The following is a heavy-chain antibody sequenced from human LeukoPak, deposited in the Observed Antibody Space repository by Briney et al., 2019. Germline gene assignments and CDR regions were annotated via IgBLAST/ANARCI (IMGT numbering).Heavy chain of an antibody. Sequence: SVKDSCKASGGTFSTYAVTWVRQAPGQGLEWMGGIIPIFGKADYAQKFQDRVTITADESTSTAYMELSSLRSEDTALYYCARAGEYCSGGSCYSGVYFDYWGQGTLVTVSS. D-gene: IGHD2-15*01. J-gene: IGHJ4*02. CDR2: IIPIFGKA. CDR3: ARAGEYCSGGSCYSGVYFDY. V-gene: IGHV1-69*13. CDR1: GGTFSTYA.